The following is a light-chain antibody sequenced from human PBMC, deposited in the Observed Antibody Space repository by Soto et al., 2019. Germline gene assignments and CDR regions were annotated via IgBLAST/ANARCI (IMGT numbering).Light chain of an antibody. J-gene: IGKJ1*01. CDR2: DAS. V-gene: IGKV3-15*01. CDR3: QQYNNWPQT. CDR1: QSVRSN. Sequence: EIRMTHYPATISVSPGERATLSCRASQSVRSNLAWYQQRPGQAPRLLIYDASTRATGVPASFSGSGSGTGFTLTISSLQSEDFALYYCQQYNNWPQTFGQGTKVDI.